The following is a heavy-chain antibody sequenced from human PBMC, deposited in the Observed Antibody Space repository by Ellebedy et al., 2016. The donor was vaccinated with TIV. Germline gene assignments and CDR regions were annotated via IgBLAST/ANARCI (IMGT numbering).Heavy chain of an antibody. V-gene: IGHV1-3*01. Sequence: ASVKVSCKASGYTFIRYAIHWVRQAPGQRLEWMGWINAGNGNTKYSQKFQDRAIITRDTSASTAYMELSSLRFEDTAVYYCARGMYYSDSSGYSAYLDLWGRGTLVTVSS. CDR1: GYTFIRYA. D-gene: IGHD3-22*01. J-gene: IGHJ2*01. CDR2: INAGNGNT. CDR3: ARGMYYSDSSGYSAYLDL.